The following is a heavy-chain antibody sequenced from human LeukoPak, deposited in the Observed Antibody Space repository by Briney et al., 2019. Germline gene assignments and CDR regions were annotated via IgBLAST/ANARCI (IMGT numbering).Heavy chain of an antibody. CDR3: ARGSSGWYSIDY. Sequence: SETLSLTCAVYGGSFSGYYWSWIRQPPGRGLEWIGEINHSGSTNYNPSLKSRVTISVDTSKNQFSLKLSSVTAADTAVYYCARGSSGWYSIDYWGQGTLVTVSS. CDR1: GGSFSGYY. V-gene: IGHV4-34*01. J-gene: IGHJ4*02. CDR2: INHSGST. D-gene: IGHD6-19*01.